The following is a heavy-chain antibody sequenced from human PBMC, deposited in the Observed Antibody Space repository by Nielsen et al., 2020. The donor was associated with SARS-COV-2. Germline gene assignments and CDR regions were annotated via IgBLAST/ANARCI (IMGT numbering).Heavy chain of an antibody. D-gene: IGHD6-13*01. J-gene: IGHJ6*02. CDR2: TYYRSKWYN. V-gene: IGHV6-1*01. Sequence: SQTLSLTCAISGDRVSSNSAPWNWIRQSPSRGLEWLGRTYYRSKWYNDYAVSVKSRITINPDTSKNQFSLQLNSVTPEDTAVYYCAGDSSWPYYYYYGMDVWGQGTTVTVSS. CDR3: AGDSSWPYYYYYGMDV. CDR1: GDRVSSNSAP.